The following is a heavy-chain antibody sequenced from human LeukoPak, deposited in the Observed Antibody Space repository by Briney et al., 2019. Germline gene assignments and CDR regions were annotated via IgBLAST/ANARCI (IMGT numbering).Heavy chain of an antibody. Sequence: GGSLRLSCAASGFTFSSYSMNWVRQAPGKGLEWVSSISSSSSYIYYADSVKGRFTISRDNAKNSLYLQMNSLRAEDTAVYYCARARWELLTDYWGQGTLVTVSS. CDR1: GFTFSSYS. V-gene: IGHV3-21*01. CDR3: ARARWELLTDY. CDR2: ISSSSSYI. J-gene: IGHJ4*02. D-gene: IGHD1-26*01.